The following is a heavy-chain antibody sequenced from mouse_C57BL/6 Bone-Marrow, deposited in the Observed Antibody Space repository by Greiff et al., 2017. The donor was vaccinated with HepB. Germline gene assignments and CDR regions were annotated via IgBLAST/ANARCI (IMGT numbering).Heavy chain of an antibody. CDR2: INPSNGGT. CDR1: GYTFTSYW. Sequence: VKLMESGPELVKPGASVKISCKASGYTFTSYWMHWVKQRPGQGLEWIGNINPSNGGTNYNEKFKSKATLTVDKSSSTAYMQLSSLTSEDSAVYYCASGYYYGIPFAYWGQGTLVTVSA. V-gene: IGHV1-53*01. CDR3: ASGYYYGIPFAY. D-gene: IGHD1-1*01. J-gene: IGHJ3*01.